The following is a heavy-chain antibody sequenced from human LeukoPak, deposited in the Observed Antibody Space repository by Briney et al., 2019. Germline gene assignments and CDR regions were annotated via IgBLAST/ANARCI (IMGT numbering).Heavy chain of an antibody. Sequence: PGGSLRLSCAASGLRFADNYMSWIRQAPGKGLEWLSYISSGSGTTIYYGDSVRGRFTISRDDAENLLYLQMSNLRAEDMAVYYCARTHPGRWYFDLWGRGTLVTVFS. V-gene: IGHV3-11*01. CDR3: ARTHPGRWYFDL. J-gene: IGHJ2*01. CDR1: GLRFADNY. CDR2: ISSGSGTTI.